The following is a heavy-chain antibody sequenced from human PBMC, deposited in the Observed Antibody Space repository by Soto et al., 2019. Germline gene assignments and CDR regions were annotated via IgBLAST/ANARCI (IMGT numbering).Heavy chain of an antibody. J-gene: IGHJ6*02. D-gene: IGHD4-4*01. V-gene: IGHV2-5*02. CDR3: AGRGLTTWWGDGMGV. Sequence: QISLKESGPTLVKPTQTLTLTCTFSGFSLRTSGLGVGWIRQPPGKALEWLALIYWDDDKRYSPSLKSRLTITKDTSKNPVVLTMTNMDPVDTATYYGAGRGLTTWWGDGMGVWGQGIMVIVSS. CDR1: GFSLRTSGLG. CDR2: IYWDDDK.